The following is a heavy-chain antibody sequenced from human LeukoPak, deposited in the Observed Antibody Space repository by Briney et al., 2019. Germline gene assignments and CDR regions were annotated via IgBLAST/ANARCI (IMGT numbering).Heavy chain of an antibody. CDR3: ARVGYYGSGSYSKGGY. CDR2: INHSGST. V-gene: IGHV4-34*01. Sequence: SETLSLTCAVYGGSFSGYYWIWIRQPPGKGLEWIGEINHSGSTNYNPSLKSRVTISVDTSKNQFSLKLSSVTAADTAVYYCARVGYYGSGSYSKGGYWGQGTLVTVSS. D-gene: IGHD3-10*01. CDR1: GGSFSGYY. J-gene: IGHJ4*02.